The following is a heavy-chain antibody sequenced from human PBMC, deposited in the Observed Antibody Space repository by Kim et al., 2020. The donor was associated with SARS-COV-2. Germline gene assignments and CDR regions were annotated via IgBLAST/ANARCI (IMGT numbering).Heavy chain of an antibody. CDR3: AKNYYDYIWGSYRKDAFDI. CDR1: GFTFSSYG. D-gene: IGHD3-16*02. V-gene: IGHV3-30*18. CDR2: ISYDGSNK. J-gene: IGHJ3*02. Sequence: GSLRLSCAASGFTFSSYGMHWVRQAPGKGLEWVAVISYDGSNKYYADSVKGRFTISRDNSKNTLYLQMNSLRAEDTAVYYCAKNYYDYIWGSYRKDAFDIWGQGTMVTVSS.